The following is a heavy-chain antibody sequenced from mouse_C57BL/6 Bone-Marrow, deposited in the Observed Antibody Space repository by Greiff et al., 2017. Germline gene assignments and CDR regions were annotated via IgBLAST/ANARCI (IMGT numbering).Heavy chain of an antibody. CDR3: ARGAFAY. Sequence: EVQLQQSGAELVKPGASVKLSCTASGFNIKDSYLHWVKQRTEPGLEWIGRIDPEDGETKYAPKFQGKATITADTSSNTAYLQLSSLTAEDTAVYYCARGAFAYWGQGTLVTVSA. CDR1: GFNIKDSY. V-gene: IGHV14-2*01. J-gene: IGHJ3*01. CDR2: IDPEDGET.